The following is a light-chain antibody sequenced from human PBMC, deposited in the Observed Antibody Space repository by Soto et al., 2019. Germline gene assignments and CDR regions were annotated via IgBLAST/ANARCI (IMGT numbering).Light chain of an antibody. CDR2: ATS. CDR3: QQGYSSRWT. V-gene: IGKV1-39*01. J-gene: IGKJ1*01. Sequence: DIQMTQSPSSLSASVGDIVTITCRASQNIRSYLTWYQQKPGNAPQLLIYATSSLQTGVPSRFSASGSGTDFSLVISDLQTDDSATYYCQQGYSSRWTSGRGTKVEI. CDR1: QNIRSY.